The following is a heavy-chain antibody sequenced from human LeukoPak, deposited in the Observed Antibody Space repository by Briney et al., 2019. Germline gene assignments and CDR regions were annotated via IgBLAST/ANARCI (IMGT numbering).Heavy chain of an antibody. CDR2: IHPSGSA. D-gene: IGHD5-24*01. V-gene: IGHV4-4*07. CDR1: DGSINGYY. Sequence: SETLSLTCSVSDGSINGYYWNWIRQPPGGGLEWIGCIHPSGSAHYNPSLKNRVTISLDTSGNRFFLNINSVAAADTTLYYCARGIDAYKVAYWGQGTLVTASS. J-gene: IGHJ4*02. CDR3: ARGIDAYKVAY.